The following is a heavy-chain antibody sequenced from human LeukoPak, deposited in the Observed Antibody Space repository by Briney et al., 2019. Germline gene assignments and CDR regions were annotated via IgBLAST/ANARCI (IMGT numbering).Heavy chain of an antibody. CDR1: GFTFSSYW. CDR2: IKQDGSEK. CDR3: ARSYGSGSYRRYYYYYYMDV. J-gene: IGHJ6*03. V-gene: IGHV3-7*01. D-gene: IGHD3-10*01. Sequence: PGGSLRLSCAASGFTFSSYWMSWVRQAPGKGLEWVANIKQDGSEKYYVDSVKGRFTISRDNAKNSLYLQMNSLRAEDTAVYYCARSYGSGSYRRYYYYYYMDVWGKGTTVTVSS.